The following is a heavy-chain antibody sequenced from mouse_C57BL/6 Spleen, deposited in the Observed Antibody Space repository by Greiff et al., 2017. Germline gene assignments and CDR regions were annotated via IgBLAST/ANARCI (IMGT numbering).Heavy chain of an antibody. J-gene: IGHJ1*03. D-gene: IGHD3-1*01. V-gene: IGHV6-6*01. CDR3: TRGLPYWYFDV. CDR1: GFTFSDAW. Sequence: EVQLQESGGGLVQPGGSMKLSCAASGFTFSDAWMDWVRQSPEKGLEWVAEIRNKANNHATYYAESVKGRFTISRDDSKSSVYLQMNSLRAEDTGIYYCTRGLPYWYFDVWGTGTTVTVSS. CDR2: IRNKANNHAT.